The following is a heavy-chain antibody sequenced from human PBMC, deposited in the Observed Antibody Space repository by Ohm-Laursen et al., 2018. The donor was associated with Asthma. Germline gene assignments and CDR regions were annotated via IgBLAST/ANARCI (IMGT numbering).Heavy chain of an antibody. Sequence: SLRLSCAASGFTFSSYAMHWVRQAPGKGLEWVAVISYDGSNKYYADSVKGRFTISRDNSKNTLYLQMNSLRAEDTAVYYCAVIAADAFDIWGQGTMVTVSS. CDR3: AVIAADAFDI. J-gene: IGHJ3*02. V-gene: IGHV3-30-3*01. CDR1: GFTFSSYA. CDR2: ISYDGSNK. D-gene: IGHD6-13*01.